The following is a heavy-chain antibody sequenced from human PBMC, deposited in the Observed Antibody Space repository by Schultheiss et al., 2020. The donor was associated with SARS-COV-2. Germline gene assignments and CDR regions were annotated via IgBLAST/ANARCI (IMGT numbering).Heavy chain of an antibody. CDR2: IKSKTDGGTT. CDR3: NSVRRELVLPYYYYGMDV. Sequence: GGSLRLSCAASGFTFSNAWMSWVRQAPGKGLEWVGRIKSKTDGGTTDYAAPVKGRFTISRDDSKNTLYLQMNSLKTEDTAVYYCNSVRRELVLPYYYYGMDVWGQGTTVTVSS. V-gene: IGHV3-15*01. CDR1: GFTFSNAW. J-gene: IGHJ6*02. D-gene: IGHD6-13*01.